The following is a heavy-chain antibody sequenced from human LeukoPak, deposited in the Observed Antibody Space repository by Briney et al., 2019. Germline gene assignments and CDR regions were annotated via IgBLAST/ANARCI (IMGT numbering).Heavy chain of an antibody. Sequence: GGSLRLSCAASGFTFSSYWMHWVRQAPGKGLVWVSRINTDGSSTSYADSVKGRFTISRDNAKNTLYLQMNSLRAEDTAVYYCAGLYSGSYFGYYYYYMDVWGKGTTVTVSS. CDR3: AGLYSGSYFGYYYYYMDV. CDR2: INTDGSST. V-gene: IGHV3-74*01. J-gene: IGHJ6*03. D-gene: IGHD1-26*01. CDR1: GFTFSSYW.